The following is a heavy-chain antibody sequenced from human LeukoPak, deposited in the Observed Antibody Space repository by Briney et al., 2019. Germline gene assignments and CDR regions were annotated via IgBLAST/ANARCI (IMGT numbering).Heavy chain of an antibody. CDR2: IYHSGST. V-gene: IGHV4-38-2*02. CDR1: GYSISSGYY. D-gene: IGHD5-24*01. CDR3: ARDPRRDGYTR. J-gene: IGHJ4*02. Sequence: SETVSLTCTVSGYSISSGYYWGWIRQPPGKGLEWIGSIYHSGSTYYNPSLKSRVTISVDTSKNQFSLKLSSVTAADTAVYYCARDPRRDGYTRWGQGTLVTVSS.